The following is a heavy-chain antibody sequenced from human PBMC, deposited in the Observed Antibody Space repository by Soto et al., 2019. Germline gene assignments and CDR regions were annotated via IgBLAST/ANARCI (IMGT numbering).Heavy chain of an antibody. CDR2: ISSSGSTI. J-gene: IGHJ4*02. D-gene: IGHD3-22*01. CDR3: VLYYYDSSGYFNFDY. Sequence: GGSLRLSCAASGFTFSSYSMNWVRQAPGKGLEWVSYISSSGSTIYYADSVKGRFTISRDNAKNSLYLQMNSLRDEDTAVYYCVLYYYDSSGYFNFDYWGQGTLVTVSS. CDR1: GFTFSSYS. V-gene: IGHV3-48*02.